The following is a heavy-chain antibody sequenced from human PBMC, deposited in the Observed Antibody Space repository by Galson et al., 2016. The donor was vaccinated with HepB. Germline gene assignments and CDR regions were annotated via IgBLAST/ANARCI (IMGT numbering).Heavy chain of an antibody. CDR1: GGSASTGGSVSSGSYY. V-gene: IGHV4-61*01. Sequence: SETLSLTCTASGGSASTGGSVSSGSYYWSWIRQPPGKGLEWIGYIYNIGNTNYNPSLRSRVTISVDTSKNQFSLKVNSVTAADTAVYYCARGDGAPYYFDYWGQGALATVSS. CDR3: ARGDGAPYYFDY. J-gene: IGHJ4*02. CDR2: IYNIGNT. D-gene: IGHD4-17*01.